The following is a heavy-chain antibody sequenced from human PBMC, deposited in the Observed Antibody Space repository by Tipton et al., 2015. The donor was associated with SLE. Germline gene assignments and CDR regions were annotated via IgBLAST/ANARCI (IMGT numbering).Heavy chain of an antibody. Sequence: SLRLSCAASGFTVSTNYMSWVRQAPGKGLEWVSVIYSGGSTSYADFVRGRFTISRDSLKNTVYLQMNSLRAEDTAMYFCARLPYYGSGTYYNLGYFDYWGQGTLVTVSS. J-gene: IGHJ4*02. D-gene: IGHD3-10*01. CDR3: ARLPYYGSGTYYNLGYFDY. CDR1: GFTVSTNY. V-gene: IGHV3-53*05. CDR2: IYSGGST.